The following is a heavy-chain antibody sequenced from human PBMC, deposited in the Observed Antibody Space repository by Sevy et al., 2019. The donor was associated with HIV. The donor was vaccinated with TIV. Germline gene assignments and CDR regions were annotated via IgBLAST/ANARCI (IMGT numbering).Heavy chain of an antibody. CDR2: ISGSGGAT. CDR1: GFTFGSYA. D-gene: IGHD6-6*01. Sequence: GGSLRLSCAASGFTFGSYAVSWVRQAPGKGLEWVSAISGSGGATYYSDSVKGRFTISRDNSKNTLYLQMNSLRAEDTAVYYCAKHISSGYYYYYYTDVWGKGTTVIVSS. CDR3: AKHISSGYYYYYYTDV. J-gene: IGHJ6*03. V-gene: IGHV3-23*01.